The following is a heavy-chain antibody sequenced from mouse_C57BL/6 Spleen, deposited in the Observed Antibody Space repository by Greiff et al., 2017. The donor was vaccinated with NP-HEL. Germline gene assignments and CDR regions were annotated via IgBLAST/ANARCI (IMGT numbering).Heavy chain of an antibody. V-gene: IGHV8-8*01. Sequence: QVTLKVSGPGILQPSQTLSLTCSFSGFSLSTFGMGVGGIRQPSGKGLEWLAHSWWDDDKYYNPALKSRLTISKDTSKNQVFLKIANVDTADTATYYCARIVSYDGYGAWFAYWGQGTLVTVSA. D-gene: IGHD2-3*01. CDR3: ARIVSYDGYGAWFAY. CDR1: GFSLSTFGMG. J-gene: IGHJ3*01. CDR2: SWWDDDK.